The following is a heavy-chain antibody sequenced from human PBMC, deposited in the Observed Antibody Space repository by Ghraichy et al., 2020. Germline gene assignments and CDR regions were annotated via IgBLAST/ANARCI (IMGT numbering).Heavy chain of an antibody. CDR3: ARHSLCSSTSCYDGWFDP. Sequence: ESLNISCTVSGGSISTGSYYWGWIRQPPGKGLEWIGSVHYSGTTYYNPSLKSRVTISVDTSKNQFSLKLNSVTAADTAVYYCARHSLCSSTSCYDGWFDPWGQGTLVTVSS. J-gene: IGHJ5*02. D-gene: IGHD2-2*01. CDR2: VHYSGTT. V-gene: IGHV4-39*01. CDR1: GGSISTGSYY.